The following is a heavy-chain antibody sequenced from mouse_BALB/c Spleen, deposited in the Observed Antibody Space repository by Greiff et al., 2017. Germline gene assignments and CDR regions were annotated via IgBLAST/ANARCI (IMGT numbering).Heavy chain of an antibody. Sequence: VMLVESGPGLVAPSQSLSITCTVSGFSLTSYGVHWVRQPPGKGLEWLGVIWAGGSTNYNSALMSRLSISKDNSKSQVFLKMNSLQTDDTAMYYCARDPGDEGVWYFDVWGAGTTVTVSS. CDR1: GFSLTSYG. J-gene: IGHJ1*01. V-gene: IGHV2-9*02. CDR2: IWAGGST. CDR3: ARDPGDEGVWYFDV.